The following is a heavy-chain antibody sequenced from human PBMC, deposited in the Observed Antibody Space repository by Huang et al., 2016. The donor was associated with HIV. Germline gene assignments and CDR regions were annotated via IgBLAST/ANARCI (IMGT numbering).Heavy chain of an antibody. Sequence: QVQLQQWGAGLLKPSETLSLTCAVYGASFSNYYWSWIRPPPGKGLEWIGEINHTGSTNYNPSLRSRVTISVDTAKNQFSLKVNSVTAADTAVYYCARFMSGGGPLDYWGQGTLVTVSS. CDR3: ARFMSGGGPLDY. CDR1: GASFSNYY. J-gene: IGHJ4*02. D-gene: IGHD3-16*01. CDR2: INHTGST. V-gene: IGHV4-34*01.